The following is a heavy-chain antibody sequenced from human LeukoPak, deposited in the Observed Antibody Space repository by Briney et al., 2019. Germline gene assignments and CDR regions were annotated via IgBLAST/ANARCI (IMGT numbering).Heavy chain of an antibody. Sequence: GESLKISCKASGYSFSSYWISWVRQMPGKGLEWMGRIDPSDSYTKYSSSFQGHVTISVDRSISTAYLQWSSLKASDTAMYYCARHNADYGDYSDYWGQGTLVTVSS. CDR1: GYSFSSYW. CDR3: ARHNADYGDYSDY. CDR2: IDPSDSYT. V-gene: IGHV5-10-1*01. D-gene: IGHD4-17*01. J-gene: IGHJ4*02.